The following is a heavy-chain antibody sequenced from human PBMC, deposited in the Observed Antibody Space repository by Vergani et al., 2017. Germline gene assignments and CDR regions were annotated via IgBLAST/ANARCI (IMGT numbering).Heavy chain of an antibody. CDR2: IYSGGST. CDR3: ARGGSSGWYGFDY. V-gene: IGHV3-53*04. J-gene: IGHJ4*02. D-gene: IGHD6-19*01. CDR1: GFTVSSNY. Sequence: EVQLVESGGGLVQPGGSLRLSCAASGFTVSSNYMSWVRQAPGKGLEWVSVIYSGGSTYYADSVKCRFTISRHNSKNTLYLEMNSLRAEDTAVYYCARGGSSGWYGFDYWGQGTLVTVSS.